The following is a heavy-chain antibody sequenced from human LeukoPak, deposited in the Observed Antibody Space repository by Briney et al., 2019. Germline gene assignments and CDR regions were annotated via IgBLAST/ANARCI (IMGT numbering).Heavy chain of an antibody. CDR2: MSYDGNNK. J-gene: IGHJ4*02. V-gene: IGHV3-30-3*01. Sequence: GGSLRLSCAASGFPFTTHAIHWVRQAPGKGLGGVAVMSYDGNNKYYADSVKGRFTISRDNSKSTLYLQMNSLMTEDTALYYCARDGDTAIRGVNFDYWGQGTLVTVSS. CDR1: GFPFTTHA. CDR3: ARDGDTAIRGVNFDY. D-gene: IGHD3-10*01.